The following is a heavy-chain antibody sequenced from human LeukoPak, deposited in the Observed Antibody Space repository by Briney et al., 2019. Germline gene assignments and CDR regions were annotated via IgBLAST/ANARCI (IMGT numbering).Heavy chain of an antibody. D-gene: IGHD2-2*01. Sequence: PSETLSLTCTVSGGSISSYYWSWIRQPAGKGLEWIGRIYSSGSTNYNPSLKSRVTMSVDTSKDQFSLKLSSVTAADTAVYYCARGQYHLLYWYFDLWGRGTLVTVSS. CDR2: IYSSGST. CDR3: ARGQYHLLYWYFDL. CDR1: GGSISSYY. J-gene: IGHJ2*01. V-gene: IGHV4-4*07.